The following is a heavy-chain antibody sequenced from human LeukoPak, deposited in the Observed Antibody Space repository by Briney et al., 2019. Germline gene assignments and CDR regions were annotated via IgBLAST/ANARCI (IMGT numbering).Heavy chain of an antibody. J-gene: IGHJ3*02. V-gene: IGHV4-34*01. CDR3: ARGVYGDYYLSGDAFDI. CDR1: GGSLSFYY. Sequence: SETLSLTCGVSGGSLSFYYWSWIRQSPGKGLEWIAEISQNGDSNYNMSLKSRVTISLDKSKNQVSLKLNSVTAADTAVYYCARGVYGDYYLSGDAFDIWGQGTMVTVSS. CDR2: ISQNGDS. D-gene: IGHD4-17*01.